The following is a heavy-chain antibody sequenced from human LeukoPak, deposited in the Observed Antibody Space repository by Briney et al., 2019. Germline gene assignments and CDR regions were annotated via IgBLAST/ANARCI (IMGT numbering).Heavy chain of an antibody. CDR3: ATGPVRYFDWLPHRALDY. CDR2: ISSSSSSYI. V-gene: IGHV3-21*01. D-gene: IGHD3-9*01. CDR1: GFTFSSYS. Sequence: GGSLRLSCAASGFTFSSYSMNWVRQAPGKGLEWVSSISSSSSSYIYYADTVKGRFTISRDNAKNSLYLQMNSLRAEDTAVYYCATGPVRYFDWLPHRALDYWGQGTLVTVSS. J-gene: IGHJ4*02.